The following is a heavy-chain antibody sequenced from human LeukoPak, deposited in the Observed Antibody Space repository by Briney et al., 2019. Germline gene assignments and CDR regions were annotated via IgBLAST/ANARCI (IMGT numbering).Heavy chain of an antibody. V-gene: IGHV1-69*06. D-gene: IGHD1-26*01. CDR3: AAARISGSYGSSYYYYMDV. CDR2: IIPIFGTA. Sequence: SVKVSCKASGGTFSSYAISWVRQAPGQGLEWMGGIIPIFGTANYAQKFQGRVTMTEDTSTDTAYMELSSLRSEDTAVYYCAAARISGSYGSSYYYYMDVWGKGTTVTVSS. J-gene: IGHJ6*03. CDR1: GGTFSSYA.